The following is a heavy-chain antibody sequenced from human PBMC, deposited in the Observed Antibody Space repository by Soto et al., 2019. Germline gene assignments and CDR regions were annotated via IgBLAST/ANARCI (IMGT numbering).Heavy chain of an antibody. V-gene: IGHV3-33*01. Sequence: QVQLVESGGGVVQPGRSLRLSCAAPGFTFSDYGMHWVRQAPGKGLEWVAVIWYDGSNKYYAKSVKGRFTISSDNSKNTLYLQMHSLRAEDTAVDYWARDPGVWFGEFTFDYWGQGTLVTVSS. J-gene: IGHJ4*02. CDR3: ARDPGVWFGEFTFDY. CDR1: GFTFSDYG. D-gene: IGHD3-10*01. CDR2: IWYDGSNK.